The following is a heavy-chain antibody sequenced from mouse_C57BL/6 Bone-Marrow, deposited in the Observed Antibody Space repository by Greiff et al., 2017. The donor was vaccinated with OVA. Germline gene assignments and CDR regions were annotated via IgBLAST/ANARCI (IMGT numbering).Heavy chain of an antibody. CDR2: INPSNGGT. J-gene: IGHJ1*03. V-gene: IGHV1-53*01. CDR3: ARRGMSWYFDV. Sequence: QVQLQQPGTDLVKPGASVKLSCKASGYTFTSYWMHWVKQRPGQGLEWIGNINPSNGGTKYTEKFKSKATLTVDKSSSTAYMQLSSLTSEDSAVYYCARRGMSWYFDVWGTGTTVTVSS. CDR1: GYTFTSYW.